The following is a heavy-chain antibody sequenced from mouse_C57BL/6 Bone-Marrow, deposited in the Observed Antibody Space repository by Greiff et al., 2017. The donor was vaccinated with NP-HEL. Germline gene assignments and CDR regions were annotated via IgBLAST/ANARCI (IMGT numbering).Heavy chain of an antibody. CDR1: GYTFTSYW. CDR3: AMGD. Sequence: QVQLQQPGAELVKPGASVKLSCKASGYTFTSYWMQWVKQRPGQGLEWIGEIDPSDSYTNYNQKFKGKATLTVDTSASTAYMQLSSLTSEDSAVYYCAMGDWGQGTTLTVSS. J-gene: IGHJ2*01. CDR2: IDPSDSYT. V-gene: IGHV1-50*01.